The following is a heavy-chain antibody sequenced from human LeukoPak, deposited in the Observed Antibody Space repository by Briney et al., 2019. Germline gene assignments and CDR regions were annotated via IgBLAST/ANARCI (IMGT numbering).Heavy chain of an antibody. CDR3: ARGGAVAGIDY. D-gene: IGHD6-19*01. V-gene: IGHV1-69*04. J-gene: IGHJ4*02. Sequence: ASVKVSCKASGGTFTNYAINWVRQAPGQGLEWMGRIIPILDVTNYAQKFQGRVTITADQSTSTAYMELSSLRSDDTAVYYCARGGAVAGIDYWGQGTLVTVSS. CDR2: IIPILDVT. CDR1: GGTFTNYA.